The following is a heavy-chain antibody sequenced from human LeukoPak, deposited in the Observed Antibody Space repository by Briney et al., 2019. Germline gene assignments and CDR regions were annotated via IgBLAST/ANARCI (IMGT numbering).Heavy chain of an antibody. V-gene: IGHV1-69*13. D-gene: IGHD6-13*01. CDR1: GGTFSSYA. Sequence: SVKVSRKASGGTFSSYAISWVRQAPGQGLEWMGGIIPIFGTANYAQKFQGRVTITADESTSTAYMELSSLRSEDTAVYYCARDLVAAARTGYYFDYWGQGTLVTVSS. CDR2: IIPIFGTA. J-gene: IGHJ4*02. CDR3: ARDLVAAARTGYYFDY.